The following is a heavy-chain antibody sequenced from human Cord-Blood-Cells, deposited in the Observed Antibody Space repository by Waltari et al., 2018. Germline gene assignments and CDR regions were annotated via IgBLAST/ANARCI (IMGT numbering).Heavy chain of an antibody. CDR3: ASPSTTVFAFDI. CDR2: IIPIFGTA. Sequence: QVQLVQSGAEVKKTGASVKVSCKASGGTFSSYAISWVRQAPGQGLEWMGGIIPIFGTANYAQKFQGRVTITADESTSTAYMELSSLRAEDTAVYYCASPSTTVFAFDIWGQGTMVTVSS. D-gene: IGHD4-4*01. CDR1: GGTFSSYA. J-gene: IGHJ3*02. V-gene: IGHV1-69*01.